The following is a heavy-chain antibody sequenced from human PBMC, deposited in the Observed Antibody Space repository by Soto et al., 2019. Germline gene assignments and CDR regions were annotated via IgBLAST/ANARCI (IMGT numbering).Heavy chain of an antibody. CDR2: INPNSGGT. CDR1: RYTFTGYY. J-gene: IGHJ6*02. D-gene: IGHD3-3*01. CDR3: ARDLKVSDPTIPERNYDFWGSYYYYGMDV. V-gene: IGHV1-2*04. Sequence: ASVKVSCKASRYTFTGYYMHWVRQAPGQGLEWMGWINPNSGGTNYAQKFQGWVTMTRDTSISTAYTELSRLRSDDTAVYYCARDLKVSDPTIPERNYDFWGSYYYYGMDVWGQGTTVTVSS.